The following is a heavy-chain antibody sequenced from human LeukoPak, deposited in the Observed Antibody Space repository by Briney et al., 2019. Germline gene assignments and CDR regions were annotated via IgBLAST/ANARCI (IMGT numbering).Heavy chain of an antibody. J-gene: IGHJ5*02. Sequence: GGSLRLSCAASGFTFSNYSINWVRQAPGKGLEWVSSISSDSSSIYYADSVKGRFTISRDNAKNSLYLQMNSLRAEDTAVYYCARDRSGYYQQNWFDPWGQGTLVTVSS. V-gene: IGHV3-21*04. CDR3: ARDRSGYYQQNWFDP. CDR1: GFTFSNYS. CDR2: ISSDSSSI. D-gene: IGHD3-22*01.